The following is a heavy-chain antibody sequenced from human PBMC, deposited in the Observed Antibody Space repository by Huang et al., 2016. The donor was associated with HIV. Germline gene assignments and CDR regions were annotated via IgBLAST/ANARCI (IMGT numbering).Heavy chain of an antibody. J-gene: IGHJ6*02. CDR3: ARLIGSPSFYYGLDV. D-gene: IGHD3-10*01. CDR2: IDPGDSDT. V-gene: IGHV5-51*01. Sequence: EVQLVQSGAEVKKPGESLKISCKGSGYRFRSNWIGWVRQMPGKGMGWMESIDPGDSDTRYSPSFQGQGTISAEKSINTAYLQWSSLKASDTAMYYCARLIGSPSFYYGLDVWGQGTTVTVSS. CDR1: GYRFRSNW.